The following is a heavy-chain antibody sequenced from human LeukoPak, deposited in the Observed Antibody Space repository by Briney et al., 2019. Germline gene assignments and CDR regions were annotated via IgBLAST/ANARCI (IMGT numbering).Heavy chain of an antibody. J-gene: IGHJ2*01. D-gene: IGHD4-17*01. CDR2: IYYSGST. CDR1: GGSISSYY. CDR3: ARVVTVSYWYFDL. Sequence: PSETLSLTCTVSGGSISSYYWSWIRPPPGKGLGWIGYIYYSGSTNYNPSLKSRVTISVDTSKNQFSLKLSSVTAADTAVYYCARVVTVSYWYFDLWGRGTLVSVSS. V-gene: IGHV4-59*01.